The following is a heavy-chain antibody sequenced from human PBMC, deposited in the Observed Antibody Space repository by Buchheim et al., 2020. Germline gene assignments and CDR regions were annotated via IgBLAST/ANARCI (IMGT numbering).Heavy chain of an antibody. CDR2: ISGSGGST. J-gene: IGHJ4*02. CDR3: AKDVSKSVVTFVRINY. V-gene: IGHV3-23*01. D-gene: IGHD4-23*01. CDR1: GFTFSSSA. Sequence: EVQLLESGGGLVQPGGSLRLSCAASGFTFSSSAMSWVRQAPGKGLEWVSGISGSGGSTYYADSVKGRFTISRDNSKNTPNLQMNSLRAEDTAVYYCAKDVSKSVVTFVRINYWGQGT.